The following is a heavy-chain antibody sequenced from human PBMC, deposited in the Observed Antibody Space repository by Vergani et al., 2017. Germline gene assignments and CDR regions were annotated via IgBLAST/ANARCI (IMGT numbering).Heavy chain of an antibody. CDR2: IYPADSET. D-gene: IGHD2/OR15-2a*01. CDR3: ARGNIVDH. V-gene: IGHV5-51*01. J-gene: IGHJ5*02. CDR1: GYRFTNYW. Sequence: EVQLVQSGAEVKKPGESLKISCKGSGYRFTNYWIGWVRQMPGKGLEWMGVIYPADSETRYSPSFQGQVTSSADKSLSTAYLQWSSLKASDTAKYYCARGNIVDHWGQGTLVTVSS.